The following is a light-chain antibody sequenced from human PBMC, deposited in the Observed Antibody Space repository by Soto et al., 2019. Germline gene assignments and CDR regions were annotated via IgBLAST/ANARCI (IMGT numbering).Light chain of an antibody. Sequence: ATQMTQSPSSVSASVGDRVTITCRASHYIRSDLAWYQKKSGKAPKLLIYAASSLQSGVPSRFSGSGSGSYFTLTISSLQPEDFATYYCLQDYTYPRTFGQGTSVEI. J-gene: IGKJ1*01. CDR1: HYIRSD. V-gene: IGKV1-6*01. CDR2: AAS. CDR3: LQDYTYPRT.